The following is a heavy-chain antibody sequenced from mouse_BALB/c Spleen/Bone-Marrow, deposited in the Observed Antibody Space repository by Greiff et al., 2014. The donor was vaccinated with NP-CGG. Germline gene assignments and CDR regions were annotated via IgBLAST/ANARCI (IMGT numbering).Heavy chain of an antibody. D-gene: IGHD2-1*01. CDR1: GFAFSRYD. Sequence: VQLKESGGGLVKPGGSLKLSCAASGFAFSRYDMSWVRQTPEKRLEWVAYISSGGGSTYYPDTVEGRFTISRDNAKNTLYLQMSSLKSEDTAMYYCARHDYYGNPFAYWGQGTLVTVSA. CDR2: ISSGGGST. J-gene: IGHJ3*01. CDR3: ARHDYYGNPFAY. V-gene: IGHV5-12-1*01.